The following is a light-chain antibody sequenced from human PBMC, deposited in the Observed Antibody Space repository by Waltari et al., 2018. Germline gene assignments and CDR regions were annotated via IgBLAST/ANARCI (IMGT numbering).Light chain of an antibody. CDR1: QSVSSN. V-gene: IGKV3-15*01. J-gene: IGKJ2*01. Sequence: EIVMTQSPATLSVSPGDHASLSCRASQSVSSNLAWYQQKPGQAPRLLIYGAYTRATGIPARFSGSGSGTEFTLTISSLQSEDFAVYYCQQYNNWPPYTFGQGTKLEIK. CDR2: GAY. CDR3: QQYNNWPPYT.